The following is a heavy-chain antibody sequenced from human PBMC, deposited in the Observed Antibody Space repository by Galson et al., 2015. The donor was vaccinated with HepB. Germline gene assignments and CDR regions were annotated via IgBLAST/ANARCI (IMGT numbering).Heavy chain of an antibody. CDR1: GFTFSSYG. Sequence: SLRLSCAASGFTFSSYGMHWVRQAPGKGLEWVAVISHDGSEKYYADSVKGRFTISRDNSKNTLYLQMNSLRAEDTAVYYCAKGGGYGDYANWGQGSLVTVSS. J-gene: IGHJ4*02. CDR3: AKGGGYGDYAN. CDR2: ISHDGSEK. D-gene: IGHD4-17*01. V-gene: IGHV3-30*18.